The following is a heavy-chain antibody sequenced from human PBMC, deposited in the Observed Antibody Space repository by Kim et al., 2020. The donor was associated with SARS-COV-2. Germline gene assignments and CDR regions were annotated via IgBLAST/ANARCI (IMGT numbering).Heavy chain of an antibody. D-gene: IGHD6-19*01. Sequence: GGSLRLSCAASGFTFNNYAMSWVRQAPGKGLEWVSGIRGSRDRPTYADSVKGRFTISRDNSKNTLYLQMDRLRADDTALYYCAKVSSGSSGWFEYFQHWGQGTLVTVSS. J-gene: IGHJ1*01. CDR2: IRGSRDRP. CDR1: GFTFNNYA. CDR3: AKVSSGSSGWFEYFQH. V-gene: IGHV3-23*01.